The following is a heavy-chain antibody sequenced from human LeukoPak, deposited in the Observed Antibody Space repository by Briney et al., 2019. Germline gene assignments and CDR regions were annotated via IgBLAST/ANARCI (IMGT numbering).Heavy chain of an antibody. Sequence: GGSLRLSCAASGFTFSSYSMNRVRQAPGKGLEWVSSISSSSSYIYYADSVKGRFTISRDNAKNSLYLQMNSLRAEDTAVYYCARVTGGTTLDYWGQGTLVTVSS. J-gene: IGHJ4*02. V-gene: IGHV3-21*01. D-gene: IGHD2-8*02. CDR3: ARVTGGTTLDY. CDR1: GFTFSSYS. CDR2: ISSSSSYI.